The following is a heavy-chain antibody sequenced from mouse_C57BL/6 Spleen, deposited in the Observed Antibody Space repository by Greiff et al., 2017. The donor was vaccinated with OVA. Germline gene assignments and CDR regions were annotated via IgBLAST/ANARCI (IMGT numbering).Heavy chain of an antibody. CDR2: IDPSDSYT. V-gene: IGHV1-50*01. J-gene: IGHJ3*01. Sequence: QVQLQQPGAELVKPGASVKLSCKASGYTFTSYWMQWVKQRPGQGLEWIGEIDPSDSYTNYNQKFKGKATLTVDTSSSTAYMQLSSLTSEDSAVYYCANYYGSARFAYWGQGTLVTVSA. CDR1: GYTFTSYW. D-gene: IGHD1-1*01. CDR3: ANYYGSARFAY.